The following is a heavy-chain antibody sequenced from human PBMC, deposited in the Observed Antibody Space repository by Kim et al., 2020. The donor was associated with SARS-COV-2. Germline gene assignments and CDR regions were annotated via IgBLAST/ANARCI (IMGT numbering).Heavy chain of an antibody. CDR2: INPYSGTT. Sequence: ASVKVSCKASGYTFSSISVSWVRQAPGQALEWMGWINPYSGTTKYAQKVQGRVTMTTDTSTTTAYMELRSLRSDDTDVCYCARETSHGMDVWGQGTTVTAPS. CDR1: GYTFSSIS. V-gene: IGHV1-18*01. CDR3: ARETSHGMDV. J-gene: IGHJ6*02.